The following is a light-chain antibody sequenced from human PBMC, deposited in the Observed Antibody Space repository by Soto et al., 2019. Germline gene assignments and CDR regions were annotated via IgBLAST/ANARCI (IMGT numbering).Light chain of an antibody. V-gene: IGLV3-1*01. CDR2: QDS. CDR1: KLGDKY. CDR3: QLWDSSSDHVV. Sequence: SYELTQPPSVSVSPGQTASITCSGDKLGDKYACWYQQKPGQSPVLVIYQDSKRPSGIPERFSGSNSGNTATLTISGTQAMDEADYYCQLWDSSSDHVVFGGGTKLTVL. J-gene: IGLJ2*01.